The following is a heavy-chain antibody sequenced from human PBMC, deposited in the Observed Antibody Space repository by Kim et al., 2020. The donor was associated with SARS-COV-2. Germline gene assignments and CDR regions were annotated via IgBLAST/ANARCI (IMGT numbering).Heavy chain of an antibody. CDR3: ARVPVGSSSWYYFDY. CDR1: GFTFSDYY. J-gene: IGHJ4*02. V-gene: IGHV3-11*05. CDR2: ISSSTGYT. Sequence: GGSLRLSCAASGFTFSDYYMTWIRQAPGRGLEWISYISSSTGYTNYADSLKGRFTIARDNAKNSLYLQTNSLRAEDTAVYYCARVPVGSSSWYYFDYWGRGTLVPVSS. D-gene: IGHD6-13*01.